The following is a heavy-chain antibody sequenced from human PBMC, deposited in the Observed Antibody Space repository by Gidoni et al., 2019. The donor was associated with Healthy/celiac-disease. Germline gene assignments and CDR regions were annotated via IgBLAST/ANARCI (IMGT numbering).Heavy chain of an antibody. CDR1: GFTFSSYA. V-gene: IGHV3-23*01. J-gene: IGHJ3*02. CDR3: AKGGLGYCSSTSCYGDAFDI. Sequence: EVQLLESGGGLVQPGGSLRLSCAASGFTFSSYAMSWVRQAPGKGLEWVSAISGSGGSTYYADSVKGRFTISRDNSKNTLYLQMNSLRAEDTAVYYCAKGGLGYCSSTSCYGDAFDIWGQGTMVTVSS. CDR2: ISGSGGST. D-gene: IGHD2-2*01.